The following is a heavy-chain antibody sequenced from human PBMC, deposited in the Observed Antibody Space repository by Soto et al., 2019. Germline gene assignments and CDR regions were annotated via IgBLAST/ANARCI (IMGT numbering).Heavy chain of an antibody. CDR1: GGSISRRSYY. Sequence: SETRSLTCPVSGGSISRRSYYWGWIRQPPGKGLEWIGNIYYSGSTYYNPSLKSRVTISVDTSNSQCSLELSSVTAADTAVYYCARGLITGSQYSGGWYYFDSWGQGTQVTVSS. CDR2: IYYSGST. D-gene: IGHD1-26*01. CDR3: ARGLITGSQYSGGWYYFDS. J-gene: IGHJ4*02. V-gene: IGHV4-39*01.